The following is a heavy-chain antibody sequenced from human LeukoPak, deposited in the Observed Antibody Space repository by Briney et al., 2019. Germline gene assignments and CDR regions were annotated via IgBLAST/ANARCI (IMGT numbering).Heavy chain of an antibody. CDR1: GGPISSSSYY. CDR2: FYNSGST. Sequence: SETLSLTCTVSGGPISSSSYYWGWIRQPAGKGLEWIGRFYNSGSTNYNTNYNPSLTSRVTMSVDTSKNQFSLKLNSVSAADTAVYFCARAIWYGSGTTAFDYWGQGTLVTVSP. D-gene: IGHD3-10*01. V-gene: IGHV4-61*02. CDR3: ARAIWYGSGTTAFDY. J-gene: IGHJ4*02.